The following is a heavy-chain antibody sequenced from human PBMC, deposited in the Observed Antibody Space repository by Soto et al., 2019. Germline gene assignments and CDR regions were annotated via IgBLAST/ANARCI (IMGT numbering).Heavy chain of an antibody. D-gene: IGHD6-6*01. CDR3: AKQIDGASSTYDY. V-gene: IGHV3-23*01. CDR1: GFDFSAYA. J-gene: IGHJ4*01. CDR2: IRAGGDTR. Sequence: EVQLLESGGGLVQPGETLRLSCAASGFDFSAYAMAWVCQAPGKGLEWVSLIRAGGDTRYFADFVKGRCTISRDDSKNTVYLQMDSLRAEDTAVYYCAKQIDGASSTYDYWGHGILITVSS.